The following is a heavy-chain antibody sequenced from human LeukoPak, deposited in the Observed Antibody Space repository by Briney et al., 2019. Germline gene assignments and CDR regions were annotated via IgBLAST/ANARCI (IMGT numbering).Heavy chain of an antibody. V-gene: IGHV3-7*01. J-gene: IGHJ4*02. CDR2: IKQDGSER. Sequence: GGSLRLSCAASGFTFSNYWMSWVRQAPGKGLEWVANIKQDGSERSYVDSMKGRFTISRDNAKNSLYLQMNRLRAEDTAVYYCTRDSDHVRDYWGQGTLVTVSS. CDR1: GFTFSNYW. D-gene: IGHD3-10*01. CDR3: TRDSDHVRDY.